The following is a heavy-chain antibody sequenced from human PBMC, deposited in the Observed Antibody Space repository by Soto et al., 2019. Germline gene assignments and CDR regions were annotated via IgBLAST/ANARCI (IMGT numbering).Heavy chain of an antibody. V-gene: IGHV3-73*01. D-gene: IGHD5-12*01. CDR1: GFTFSGSA. J-gene: IGHJ6*03. CDR2: IRSKANSYAT. CDR3: TRHGRLRLGNYYYYYMDV. Sequence: EVQLVESGGGLVQPGGSLKLSCAASGFTFSGSAMHWVRQASGKGLEWVGRIRSKANSYATAYAASVKGRFTISRDDSKNKAYLQMNSLKNEDTAVYYCTRHGRLRLGNYYYYYMDVWGKGTKVTVSS.